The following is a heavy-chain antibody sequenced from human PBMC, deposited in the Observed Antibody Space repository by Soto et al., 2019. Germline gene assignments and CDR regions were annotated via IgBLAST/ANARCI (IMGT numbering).Heavy chain of an antibody. Sequence: QVRLQQSGPGLVKSSQTLSLTCTVSGGSISSGSHFWSWIRQHPAKGLEWIGHISYSGSTYYSPSLKSRLNXSXDXXENQVFLQLSSVTAADTAVYFCARDIGRGVVSAAPSHAMDVWGQGTTVTVSS. CDR1: GGSISSGSHF. CDR2: ISYSGST. V-gene: IGHV4-31*03. J-gene: IGHJ6*02. D-gene: IGHD2-2*01. CDR3: ARDIGRGVVSAAPSHAMDV.